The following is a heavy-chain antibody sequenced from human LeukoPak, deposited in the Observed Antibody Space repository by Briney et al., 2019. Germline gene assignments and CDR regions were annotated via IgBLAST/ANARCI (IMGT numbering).Heavy chain of an antibody. J-gene: IGHJ4*02. Sequence: PSETLSLTCTVSGGSISSSRYYWGWIRQPPGKGLEWIGSIYYSGSTYYNPSLKSRFTISVDMYKNQLSLTVSSVSAADTAVYYCARLGDSSRSWAYSVYWGQGTLVTVSS. D-gene: IGHD6-13*01. V-gene: IGHV4-39*01. CDR2: IYYSGST. CDR3: ARLGDSSRSWAYSVY. CDR1: GGSISSSRYY.